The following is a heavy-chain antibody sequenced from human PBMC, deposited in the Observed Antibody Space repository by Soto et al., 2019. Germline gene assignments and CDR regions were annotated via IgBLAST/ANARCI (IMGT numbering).Heavy chain of an antibody. J-gene: IGHJ5*02. CDR2: INPDNGNT. V-gene: IGHV1-3*01. CDR3: ARGIATGQLDA. Sequence: ASVKVSCTASGYTFTRYTMSWVRQAPGQRLEWMGWINPDNGNTKSSQNFQDRVIITSDTSASTAYMDLSSLRSEDTAVYYCARGIATGQLDAWGQGILVTVSS. D-gene: IGHD2-15*01. CDR1: GYTFTRYT.